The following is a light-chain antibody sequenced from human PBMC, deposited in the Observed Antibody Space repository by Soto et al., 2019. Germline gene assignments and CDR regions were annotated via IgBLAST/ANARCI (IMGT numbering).Light chain of an antibody. CDR3: CSYAGSSLV. Sequence: QSALTQPASVSGSPGQSITISCTGTSSDVGSYNLVSWYQQHPGKAPKLMIYEVSKRPSGVSNRFSGSKSGNTASLTISGLQAEDEADYYCCSYAGSSLVFGTGTKAPS. CDR2: EVS. V-gene: IGLV2-23*02. CDR1: SSDVGSYNL. J-gene: IGLJ1*01.